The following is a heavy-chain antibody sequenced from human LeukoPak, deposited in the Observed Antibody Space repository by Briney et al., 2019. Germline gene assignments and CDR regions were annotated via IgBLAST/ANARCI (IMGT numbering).Heavy chain of an antibody. D-gene: IGHD6-19*01. Sequence: GGSLRLSCAASGFAFSSYAMSWVRQAPGKGLEWVSATSGNGAKTYYADSVKGRFTISRDNSKNTLYLQMNSLRAEDTAVYYCAKDPGWPFDYWGQGTLVTVSS. CDR1: GFAFSSYA. CDR2: TSGNGAKT. J-gene: IGHJ4*02. V-gene: IGHV3-23*01. CDR3: AKDPGWPFDY.